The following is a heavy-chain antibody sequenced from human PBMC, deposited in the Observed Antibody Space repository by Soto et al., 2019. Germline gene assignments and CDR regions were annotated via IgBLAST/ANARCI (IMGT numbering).Heavy chain of an antibody. CDR1: GYTFTSYY. D-gene: IGHD2-21*02. Sequence: QVLLVQSGAEVTRPGASVKVSCKASGYTFTSYYMHWVRQAPGQGLEWMAMINPSGGRTKYAQIFQGRVTLTRDTSTGTVEMELSSLTSEDTAIYYCARGHSCGGDCYLFDYWGQGTQVTVSS. V-gene: IGHV1-46*01. J-gene: IGHJ4*02. CDR3: ARGHSCGGDCYLFDY. CDR2: INPSGGRT.